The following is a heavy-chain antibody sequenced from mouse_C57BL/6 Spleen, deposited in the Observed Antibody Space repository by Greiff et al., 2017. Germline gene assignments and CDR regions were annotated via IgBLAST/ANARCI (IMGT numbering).Heavy chain of an antibody. J-gene: IGHJ3*01. CDR2: INPGSGGT. D-gene: IGHD3-2*02. Sequence: QVQLQQSGAELVRPGTSVKVSCKASGYAFTNYLIEWVKQRPGQGLEWIGVINPGSGGTNYNEKFKGKETLTAAKASSTAYMPLSSLTSDDSAVYFCARRGSSGPGAYWGQGTLVTVSA. CDR1: GYAFTNYL. CDR3: ARRGSSGPGAY. V-gene: IGHV1-54*01.